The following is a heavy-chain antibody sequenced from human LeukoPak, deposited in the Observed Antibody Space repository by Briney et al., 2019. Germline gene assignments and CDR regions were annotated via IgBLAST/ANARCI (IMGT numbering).Heavy chain of an antibody. Sequence: GASVKVSCKASGYTFTSYYMHWVRQAPGQGLEWMGIINPSGGSTSYAQKFQGRVTMTRDTSTSTVYMELSSLRSEDTAVYYCARDMARGVTGYYFDYWGQGTLVTVSS. J-gene: IGHJ4*02. CDR2: INPSGGST. CDR3: ARDMARGVTGYYFDY. CDR1: GYTFTSYY. D-gene: IGHD3-10*01. V-gene: IGHV1-46*01.